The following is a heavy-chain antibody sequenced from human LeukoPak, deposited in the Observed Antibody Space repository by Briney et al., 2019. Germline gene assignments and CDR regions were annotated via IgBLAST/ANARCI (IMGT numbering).Heavy chain of an antibody. J-gene: IGHJ4*02. V-gene: IGHV4-30-4*01. Sequence: SETLSLTCTVSGGSISSGDYYWSWIRQPPGKGLEWIGYIYHSGSTSYNASLKSRVTISLDTSKNQFSLKLSSVTVADTAVYYCARDGGSDTWVYWGQGTLVTVSS. CDR2: IYHSGST. D-gene: IGHD2-2*02. CDR1: GGSISSGDYY. CDR3: ARDGGSDTWVY.